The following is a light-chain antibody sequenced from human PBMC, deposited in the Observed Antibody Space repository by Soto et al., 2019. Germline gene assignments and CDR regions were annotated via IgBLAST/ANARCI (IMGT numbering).Light chain of an antibody. V-gene: IGKV3-15*01. CDR1: QSFSTN. Sequence: DIVMTQSAVSLSVSPGERGTLXCRASQSFSTNLAWSQQKPGQAPRPLIYGASTRAHDSPARFSGSGSVTEFTRTISSLQSEDFAVYYGQQYNNWPLTFGGGTKVDIK. CDR3: QQYNNWPLT. CDR2: GAS. J-gene: IGKJ4*01.